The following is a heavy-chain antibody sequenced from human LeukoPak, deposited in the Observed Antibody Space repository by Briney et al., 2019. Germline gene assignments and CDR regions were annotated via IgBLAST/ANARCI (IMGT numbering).Heavy chain of an antibody. CDR1: GASISSYY. V-gene: IGHV4-59*01. CDR2: IYYSLST. CDR3: ARGIEGTD. J-gene: IGHJ4*02. D-gene: IGHD1-1*01. Sequence: PSETLSLTCTVSGASISSYYWSWIRQPPGKGLEWIGYIYYSLSTNYNPSLKSRVTISIDMSKIQFSLKLSSVTAADTGVYYCARGIEGTDWGQGTLVTVSS.